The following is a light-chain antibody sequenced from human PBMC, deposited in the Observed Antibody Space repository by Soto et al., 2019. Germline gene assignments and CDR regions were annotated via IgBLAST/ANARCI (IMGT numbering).Light chain of an antibody. Sequence: GDRGTIACRASQAISHYLAWYQPKPGKGPELLIYSSYTLQSVVQSRFSGRGSGTDVTLTISSLQPEDVATYYCQKYDSAPFTFGPGTKVDIK. J-gene: IGKJ3*01. CDR1: QAISHY. V-gene: IGKV1-27*01. CDR2: SSY. CDR3: QKYDSAPFT.